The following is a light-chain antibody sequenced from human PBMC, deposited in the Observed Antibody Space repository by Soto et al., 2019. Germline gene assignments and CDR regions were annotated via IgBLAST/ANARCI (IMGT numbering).Light chain of an antibody. J-gene: IGKJ3*01. Sequence: DIQMTQSPSSRSASVGDRVTITCRASQDIRNNLAWYQQKPGKAPKVLIYAASTLQSGVPSRFSGSGSGTEFTLTISSLLPEDVATYYCQRYNGARETFGPGTKVDIK. CDR1: QDIRNN. V-gene: IGKV1-27*01. CDR2: AAS. CDR3: QRYNGARET.